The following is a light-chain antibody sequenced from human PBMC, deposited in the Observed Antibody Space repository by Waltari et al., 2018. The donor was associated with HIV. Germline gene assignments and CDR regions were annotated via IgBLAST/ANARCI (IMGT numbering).Light chain of an antibody. CDR2: GKN. CDR3: NSRDNSGNHWV. CDR1: GLRSYY. V-gene: IGLV3-19*01. Sequence: SSELTQDPAVSVALGQTVRITCRGDGLRSYYATWYQQKAGQAPVLVIYGKNNRPSGIPDRFSGSSSGNTASLTITGAQAEDVADYYCNSRDNSGNHWVFGGGTKVTVL. J-gene: IGLJ3*02.